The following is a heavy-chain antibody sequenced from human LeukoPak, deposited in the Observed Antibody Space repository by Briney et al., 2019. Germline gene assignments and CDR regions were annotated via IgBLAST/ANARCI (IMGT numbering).Heavy chain of an antibody. J-gene: IGHJ4*02. CDR3: ARQGYCSSTRCYVIDY. CDR1: GYIFTNYW. D-gene: IGHD2-2*01. CDR2: IYPGDSDT. V-gene: IGHV5-51*01. Sequence: GESLKISCKGSGYIFTNYWIAWVRQMPGKGLEWMGIIYPGDSDTRYSPSFQGQVTISADKSISTAYLQWSSLKASDTAMHYCARQGYCSSTRCYVIDYWGQGTLVTVSS.